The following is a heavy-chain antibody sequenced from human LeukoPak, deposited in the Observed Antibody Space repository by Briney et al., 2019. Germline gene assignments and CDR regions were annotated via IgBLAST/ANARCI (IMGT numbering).Heavy chain of an antibody. CDR3: MRGGGDY. CDR2: IKPGGGER. Sequence: GGSLRLSCVASGITLSTYGMNWVRQAPGKGLEWVANIKPGGGERYYVDSVKGRFTISRDNAKNSVDLQMNSLRVEDTAVYYCMRGGGDYWGQGTLVTASS. J-gene: IGHJ4*02. CDR1: GITLSTYG. V-gene: IGHV3-7*01. D-gene: IGHD3-16*01.